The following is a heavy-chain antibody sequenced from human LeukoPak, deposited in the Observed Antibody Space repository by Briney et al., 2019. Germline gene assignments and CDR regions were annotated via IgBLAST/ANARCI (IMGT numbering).Heavy chain of an antibody. D-gene: IGHD1-7*01. CDR3: AKDYWNYEWYFDY. Sequence: PGGSLRLSCAASGFTFSSYAMSWVRQAPGKGLEWVSAISGSGGSTYYADSVKGRFTISRDNSKNTLCLQMNSLRAEDTAVYYCAKDYWNYEWYFDYWGQGTLVTVSS. CDR1: GFTFSSYA. V-gene: IGHV3-23*01. J-gene: IGHJ4*02. CDR2: ISGSGGST.